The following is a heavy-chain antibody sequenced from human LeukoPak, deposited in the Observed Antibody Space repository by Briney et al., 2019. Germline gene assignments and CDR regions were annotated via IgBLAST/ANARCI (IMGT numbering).Heavy chain of an antibody. V-gene: IGHV3-74*01. J-gene: IGHJ4*02. CDR3: ATASRGYSLTFDY. D-gene: IGHD5-12*01. Sequence: PGGSLRLSCAASGFTFSDYYMSWIRQAPGKGLVWVSRINSDGTSTNYADSVKGRFTISRDNAKNTLYLQLSSLRVEDTAVYYCATASRGYSLTFDYWGQGSLVTVSS. CDR1: GFTFSDYY. CDR2: INSDGTST.